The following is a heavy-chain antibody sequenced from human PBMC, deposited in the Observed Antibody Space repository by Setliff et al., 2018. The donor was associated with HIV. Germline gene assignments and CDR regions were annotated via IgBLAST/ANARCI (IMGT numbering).Heavy chain of an antibody. V-gene: IGHV4-59*12. CDR2: IYYTGST. J-gene: IGHJ6*03. Sequence: SETLSLTCTVSGGSISNDYWHWIRQYPGRGLEWIGYIYYTGSTNYNHSLKSRVAMSVDSSNHQFSLKLSSVSAADTAVYFCARVGLAYSGDMDVWGKGTTVTVSS. CDR3: ARVGLAYSGDMDV. CDR1: GGSISNDY. D-gene: IGHD2-21*01.